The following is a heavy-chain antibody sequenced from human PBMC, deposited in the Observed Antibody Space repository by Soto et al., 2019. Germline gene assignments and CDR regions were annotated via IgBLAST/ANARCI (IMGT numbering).Heavy chain of an antibody. Sequence: GGSLILSCAASGFTFSSYAMSWVRQAPGKGLEWVSAISGSGGSTYYADSVKGRFTISRDNSKNTLYLQMNSLRAEDTAVYYCAKCASVVPAAIAFDYWGQGTLVTVSS. CDR1: GFTFSSYA. D-gene: IGHD2-2*01. CDR2: ISGSGGST. J-gene: IGHJ4*02. V-gene: IGHV3-23*01. CDR3: AKCASVVPAAIAFDY.